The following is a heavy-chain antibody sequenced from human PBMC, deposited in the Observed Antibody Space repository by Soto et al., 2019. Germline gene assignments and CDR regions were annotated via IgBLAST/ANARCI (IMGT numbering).Heavy chain of an antibody. D-gene: IGHD1-26*01. V-gene: IGHV3-15*01. CDR3: TTDSTGSSGGYFANYYYYYGMDV. Sequence: EVQLVESGGGLVKPGGSLRLSCAASGFTFSNAWMSWVRQAPGKGLEWVGRIKSKTDGGTTDYAAPVKGRFTISRDDSINTRYLQMNRLKAEDTAVYYCTTDSTGSSGGYFANYYYYYGMDVWGQGTTVTVSS. CDR2: IKSKTDGGTT. J-gene: IGHJ6*02. CDR1: GFTFSNAW.